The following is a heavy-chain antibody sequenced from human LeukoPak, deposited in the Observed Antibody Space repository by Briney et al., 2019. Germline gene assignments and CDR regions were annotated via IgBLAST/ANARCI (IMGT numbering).Heavy chain of an antibody. D-gene: IGHD4-23*01. CDR1: GGTFSNYT. V-gene: IGHV1-69*10. J-gene: IGHJ4*02. Sequence: SVKVSCKASGGTFSNYTISWVRQAPGQGLECMGGIITILGIANYAQKFQGRVTITADKSTSTAYMELSSLRSEDTAVYYCARGYYGGNSVYWGQGTLVTVSS. CDR3: ARGYYGGNSVY. CDR2: IITILGIA.